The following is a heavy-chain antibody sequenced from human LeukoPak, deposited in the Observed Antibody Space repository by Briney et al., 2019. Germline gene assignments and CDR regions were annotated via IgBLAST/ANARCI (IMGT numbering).Heavy chain of an antibody. V-gene: IGHV5-51*01. D-gene: IGHD3-3*01. CDR3: PRRAVAIFGVANYFDY. CDR1: GYSFTSYW. J-gene: IGHJ4*02. Sequence: GESLKISCKGSGYSFTSYWIGWVRQMPGKGLEWMGIIYPGDSDTRYSPSFQGQVTISADKSISTAYLQWSSLKASDTAMYYCPRRAVAIFGVANYFDYWGQGTLVTVSS. CDR2: IYPGDSDT.